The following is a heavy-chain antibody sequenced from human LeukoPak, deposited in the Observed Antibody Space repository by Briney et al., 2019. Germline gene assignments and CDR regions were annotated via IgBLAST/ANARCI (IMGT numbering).Heavy chain of an antibody. V-gene: IGHV3-66*01. CDR1: GGSFSGYY. D-gene: IGHD3-22*01. CDR2: IYSGGST. CDR3: ARNYYDSSGYSYYFDY. J-gene: IGHJ4*02. Sequence: ETLSLTCAVYGGSFSGYYWSWVRQAPGKGLEWVSVIYSGGSTYYADSVKGRFTISRDNSKNTLYLQMNSLRAEDTAVYYCARNYYDSSGYSYYFDYWGQGTLVTVSS.